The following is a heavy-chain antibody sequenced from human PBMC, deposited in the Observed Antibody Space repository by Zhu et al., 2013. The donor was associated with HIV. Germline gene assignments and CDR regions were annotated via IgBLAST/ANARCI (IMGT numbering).Heavy chain of an antibody. CDR3: ARDPGGGYCSGGSCSNWFDP. D-gene: IGHD2-15*01. Sequence: QVQLVQSGAEVKKPGASVKVSCKASGYTFTSYGISWVRQAPGQGLEWMGWISAYNGNTNYAQKLQGRVTMTTDTSTSTAYMELRSLRSDDTAVYYCARDPGGGYCSGGSCSNWFDPWGQGTLVTVSS. V-gene: IGHV1-18*01. CDR1: GYTFTSYG. CDR2: ISAYNGNT. J-gene: IGHJ5*02.